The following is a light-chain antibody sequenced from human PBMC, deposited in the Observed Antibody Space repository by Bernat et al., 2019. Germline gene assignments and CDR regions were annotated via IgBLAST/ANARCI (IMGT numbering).Light chain of an antibody. CDR1: QSVSSSY. CDR2: GAS. J-gene: IGKJ2*01. V-gene: IGKV3-20*01. CDR3: KQYGSSPMYT. Sequence: EIVLTQSPGTLSLSPGERATLSCRASQSVSSSYLAWYQQKPGQAPRLLIYGASSRATGIPDRFSDSGSGTDFTLTISRLEPEDFAVYYWKQYGSSPMYTFGQGTKLEIK.